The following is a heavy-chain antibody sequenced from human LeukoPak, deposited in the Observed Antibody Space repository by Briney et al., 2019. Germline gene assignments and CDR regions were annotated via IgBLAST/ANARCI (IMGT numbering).Heavy chain of an antibody. CDR3: VKGGFLEWLTPPYDAFDI. CDR1: GFAFNDYA. Sequence: QSGGSLRLSCAASGFAFNDYAMHWVRQVPGKGLEWVSGIKWNSGNIGYADSVKGRFTISRDNAKNSLYLQMNSLRAEDTALYYCVKGGFLEWLTPPYDAFDIWGQGTMVTVSS. V-gene: IGHV3-9*01. CDR2: IKWNSGNI. D-gene: IGHD3-3*01. J-gene: IGHJ3*02.